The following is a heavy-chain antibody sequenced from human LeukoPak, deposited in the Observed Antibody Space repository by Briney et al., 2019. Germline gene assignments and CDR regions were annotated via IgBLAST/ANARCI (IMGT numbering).Heavy chain of an antibody. D-gene: IGHD3-9*01. V-gene: IGHV4-30-2*01. CDR1: GGSISSGGYS. Sequence: SQTLSLTCAVSGGSISSGGYSWSWIRQPPGKGLERIGYIYHSGSTYYNPSLKSRVTISVDRSKNQFSLKLSSVTAADTAVYYCARETGYFDYWGQGTLVTVSS. CDR3: ARETGYFDY. J-gene: IGHJ4*02. CDR2: IYHSGST.